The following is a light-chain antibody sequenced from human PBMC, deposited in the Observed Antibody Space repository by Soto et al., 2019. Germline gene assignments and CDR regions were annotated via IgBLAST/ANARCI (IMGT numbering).Light chain of an antibody. J-gene: IGKJ5*01. Sequence: PVERATLSCRASPSVSSYLAWYQQKPGQAPRLLIYDASNRATGIPARFSGSGSGTDFTLIISSLEPEDFAVYYCQQRSNWPLTFGQGTRLEI. CDR3: QQRSNWPLT. V-gene: IGKV3-11*01. CDR2: DAS. CDR1: PSVSSY.